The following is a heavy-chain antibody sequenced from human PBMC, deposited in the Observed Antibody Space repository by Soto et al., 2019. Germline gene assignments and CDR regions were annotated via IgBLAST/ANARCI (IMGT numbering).Heavy chain of an antibody. Sequence: ALRLSCAASGFTFSIYGMHWVRQAPGKGLEWVAVISYDGSNKYYADSVKGRFTISRDNSKNTLYLQMNSLRAEDTAVYYCAKDRGNYYFDYWGQGTLVTVSS. J-gene: IGHJ4*02. CDR1: GFTFSIYG. D-gene: IGHD1-7*01. V-gene: IGHV3-30*18. CDR2: ISYDGSNK. CDR3: AKDRGNYYFDY.